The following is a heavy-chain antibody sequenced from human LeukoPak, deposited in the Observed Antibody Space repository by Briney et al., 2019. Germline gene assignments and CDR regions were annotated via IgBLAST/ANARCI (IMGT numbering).Heavy chain of an antibody. CDR3: ARGRGDSKGTSFDF. J-gene: IGHJ4*02. CDR2: IYYTGSA. CDR1: GGSISSYY. Sequence: SETLSLTCTVSGGSISSYYWSWIRQPPGKGLEWIGYIYYTGSATYKPSLKSRVTLSLDTSKNQFSLRLNSVTAADTAVYYCARGRGDSKGTSFDFWGQGTLVTVSS. D-gene: IGHD3-22*01. V-gene: IGHV4-59*01.